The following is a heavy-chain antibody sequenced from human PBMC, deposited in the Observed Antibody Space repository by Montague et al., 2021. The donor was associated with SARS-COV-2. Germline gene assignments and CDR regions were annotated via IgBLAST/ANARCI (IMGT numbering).Heavy chain of an antibody. CDR2: IKQDGSEK. V-gene: IGHV3-7*01. Sequence: SLRLSCAASGFTFSSYWMSWVRQAPGKGLEWVANIKQDGSEKYYVDSVKGRFTISRDNAKNSLYLQMNSLRAEDTTVYYCARMGSSWYVRYYYYYGMDVWGRGTTVTGSS. D-gene: IGHD6-13*01. J-gene: IGHJ6*02. CDR1: GFTFSSYW. CDR3: ARMGSSWYVRYYYYYGMDV.